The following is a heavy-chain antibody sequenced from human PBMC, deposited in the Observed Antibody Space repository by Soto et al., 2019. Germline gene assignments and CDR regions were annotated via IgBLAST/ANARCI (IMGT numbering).Heavy chain of an antibody. Sequence: ASVKVSCKASGYTFTSYYMHWVRQAPGQGLEWMGIINPSGGSTSYAQKFQGRVTMTRDTSTSTVYMELSSLRSEDTAVYYCARDGNGVSPASIPMVRGSKDVWGQGTTLTVSS. CDR3: ARDGNGVSPASIPMVRGSKDV. D-gene: IGHD3-10*01. CDR2: INPSGGST. J-gene: IGHJ6*02. V-gene: IGHV1-46*01. CDR1: GYTFTSYY.